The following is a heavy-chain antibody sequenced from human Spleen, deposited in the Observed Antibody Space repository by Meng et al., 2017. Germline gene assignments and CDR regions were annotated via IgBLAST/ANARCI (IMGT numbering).Heavy chain of an antibody. Sequence: GESLKISCAASGFTFSSYWMSWVRQAPGKGLEWVANIKQDGSGKYYVDSVKGRFTISRDNAKNSLYLQMNSLRAEDTAVYYCARDSDIRPLDYWGQGTLVTVSS. CDR2: IKQDGSGK. CDR1: GFTFSSYW. V-gene: IGHV3-7*01. J-gene: IGHJ4*02. D-gene: IGHD3-9*01. CDR3: ARDSDIRPLDY.